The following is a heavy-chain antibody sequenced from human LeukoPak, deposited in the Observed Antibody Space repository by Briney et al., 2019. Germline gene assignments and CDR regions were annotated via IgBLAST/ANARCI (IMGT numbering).Heavy chain of an antibody. V-gene: IGHV1-46*01. CDR3: ARGYYEGFDY. J-gene: IGHJ4*02. Sequence: GASVKVSCKASGYTFTSYYMYWVRQAPGQGLEWMGMINPSGGRTSYAQKFEGRVTMTRDTSTSTDYMELSSLRSEDTAVYYCARGYYEGFDYWGQGTLVTVSS. CDR2: INPSGGRT. D-gene: IGHD3-22*01. CDR1: GYTFTSYY.